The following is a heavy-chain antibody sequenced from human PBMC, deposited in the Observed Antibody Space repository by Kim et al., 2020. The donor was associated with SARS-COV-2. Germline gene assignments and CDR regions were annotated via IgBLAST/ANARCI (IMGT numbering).Heavy chain of an antibody. V-gene: IGHV3-15*01. D-gene: IGHD3-22*01. Sequence: GGSLRLSCEASGFDFIRAWMSWVRQAPGQGLEWVGRIKSKVIGETTDYAAPVKGRFAISRDDEKNMVYLEMNDLKSEDTGIYFCSWYYYDSSGYLPLGLWGRGTLVTVSS. CDR2: IKSKVIGETT. J-gene: IGHJ4*02. CDR3: SWYYYDSSGYLPLGL. CDR1: GFDFIRAW.